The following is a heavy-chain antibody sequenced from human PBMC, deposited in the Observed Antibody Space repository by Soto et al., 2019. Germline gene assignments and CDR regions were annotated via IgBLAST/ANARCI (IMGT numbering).Heavy chain of an antibody. CDR3: ASGGYCSSTSCPEAFDI. Sequence: GASVKVSCKASGYTFTSYAMHWVRQAPGQRLEWMGWINAGNGNTKYSQKFQGRVTITRDTSASTAYMELSSLRSEDTAVYYCASGGYCSSTSCPEAFDIWGQGTMVTVS. D-gene: IGHD2-2*01. J-gene: IGHJ3*02. CDR2: INAGNGNT. V-gene: IGHV1-3*01. CDR1: GYTFTSYA.